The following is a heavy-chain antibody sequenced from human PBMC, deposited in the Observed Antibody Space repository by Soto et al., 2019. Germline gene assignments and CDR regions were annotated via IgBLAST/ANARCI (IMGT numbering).Heavy chain of an antibody. J-gene: IGHJ4*02. CDR2: IWYDGSNK. D-gene: IGHD3-9*01. V-gene: IGHV3-33*01. CDR3: ARAALRYFDWLLFNFDY. Sequence: PGGSLRLSCAASGFTFSSYGMHWVRQAPGKGLEWVAVIWYDGSNKYYADSVKGRFTISRDNSKNTLYLQMNSLRAEDTAVYYCARAALRYFDWLLFNFDYWGQGTLVTVSS. CDR1: GFTFSSYG.